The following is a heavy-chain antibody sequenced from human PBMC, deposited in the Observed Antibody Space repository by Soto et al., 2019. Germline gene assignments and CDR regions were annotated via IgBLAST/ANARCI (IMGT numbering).Heavy chain of an antibody. J-gene: IGHJ4*02. CDR2: IYTSGST. V-gene: IGHV4-4*07. D-gene: IGHD1-26*01. CDR1: GDSMTKYY. CDR3: ARTVGAAYYFDF. Sequence: QVQLQESGPGLVKPSETLSLTCTVSGDSMTKYYWSWIRQPAGKGLEWIGRIYTSGSTNYNPSLKIRVTMSLDTSNNHFSLKLKSVTAADTAVYYCARTVGAAYYFDFWGQGALVNVSS.